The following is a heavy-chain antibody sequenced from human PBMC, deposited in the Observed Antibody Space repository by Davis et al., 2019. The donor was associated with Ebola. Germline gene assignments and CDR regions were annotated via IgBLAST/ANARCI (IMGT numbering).Heavy chain of an antibody. CDR2: IDPKNGGT. CDR3: AKTGAYTSPLAHFDS. V-gene: IGHV1-2*02. CDR1: GYTFIAYY. D-gene: IGHD6-19*01. Sequence: ASVKVSCKTSGYTFIAYYIHWVRQAPGQGLEWMGWIDPKNGGTVYSQKFQGRVTLTTDMSTVTAYMDVSALTSDDTAVYYCAKTGAYTSPLAHFDSWGQGTLVTVSS. J-gene: IGHJ4*02.